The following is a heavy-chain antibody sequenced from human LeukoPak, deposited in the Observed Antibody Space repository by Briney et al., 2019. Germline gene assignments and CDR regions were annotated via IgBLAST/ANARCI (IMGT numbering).Heavy chain of an antibody. CDR2: ISGSGGST. J-gene: IGHJ4*02. CDR1: GFTFSSYA. Sequence: GSLRLSCAASGFTFSSYAMSWVRQAPGKGLEWVSAISGSGGSTYHADSVKGRFTISRDNSKNTLYLQMNSLRAEDTAVYYCAKESITMIVVVITNEGYFDYWGQGTLVTVSS. D-gene: IGHD3-22*01. CDR3: AKESITMIVVVITNEGYFDY. V-gene: IGHV3-23*01.